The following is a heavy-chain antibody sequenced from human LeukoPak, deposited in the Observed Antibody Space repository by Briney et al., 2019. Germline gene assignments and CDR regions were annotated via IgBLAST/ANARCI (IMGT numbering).Heavy chain of an antibody. Sequence: ASVKVSCKASGYTFTSYGISWVRQAPGQGLEWMGWISAYNGNTNYAQKLQGRVTMTTDTSTSTAYMELRSLRSDDTAVYYCARHYDSSGYAEPFDYWGQGTLVTVSS. CDR1: GYTFTSYG. J-gene: IGHJ4*02. D-gene: IGHD3-22*01. CDR2: ISAYNGNT. V-gene: IGHV1-18*01. CDR3: ARHYDSSGYAEPFDY.